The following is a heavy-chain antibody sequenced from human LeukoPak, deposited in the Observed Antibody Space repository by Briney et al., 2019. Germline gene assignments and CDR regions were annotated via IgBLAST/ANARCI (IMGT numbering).Heavy chain of an antibody. CDR3: ARRERGLWFDP. CDR2: ISSSGSTI. Sequence: GGSLRLSCAASGFTFSSYEMNWVRQAPGKGLEWVSYISSSGSTIYYADSVKGRFTISRDNAKNSLYLQMNSLRAEDTAVYYCARRERGLWFDPWGQGTLVTVSS. CDR1: GFTFSSYE. J-gene: IGHJ5*02. D-gene: IGHD1-26*01. V-gene: IGHV3-48*03.